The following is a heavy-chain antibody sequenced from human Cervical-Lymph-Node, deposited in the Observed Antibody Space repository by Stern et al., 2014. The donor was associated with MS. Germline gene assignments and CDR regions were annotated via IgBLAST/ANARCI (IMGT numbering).Heavy chain of an antibody. J-gene: IGHJ5*02. D-gene: IGHD3-3*01. Sequence: QLVQSGPEVKKPGTSVKVSCKASGITFSHSAIQWLRQARGPRPQWIRGGVGFNGDVNYAPRFQERVTITRDMSTSTVYMELRSLRSEDTAIYYCASERYTYYDDQRPPGGFDPWGQGTLVTVSS. CDR1: GITFSHSA. CDR2: GVGFNGDV. V-gene: IGHV1-58*02. CDR3: ASERYTYYDDQRPPGGFDP.